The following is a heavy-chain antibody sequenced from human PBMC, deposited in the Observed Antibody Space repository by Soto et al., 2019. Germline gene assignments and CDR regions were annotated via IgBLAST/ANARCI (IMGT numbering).Heavy chain of an antibody. V-gene: IGHV3-15*01. Sequence: EVQLVESGGGLVKPGGSLRLSCAASGFTFSNAWMSWVRQAPGKGLEWVGRIKSKTDGGTTDYAAPVKGRFTISRDDSKNTLYLQMNSLKTEDTAVYCCTTDIWFGELAPGYWGQGTLVTVSS. CDR1: GFTFSNAW. D-gene: IGHD3-10*01. CDR2: IKSKTDGGTT. CDR3: TTDIWFGELAPGY. J-gene: IGHJ4*02.